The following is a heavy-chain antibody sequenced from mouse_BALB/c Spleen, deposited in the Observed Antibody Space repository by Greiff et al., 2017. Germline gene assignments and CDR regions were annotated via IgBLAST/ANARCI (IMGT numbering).Heavy chain of an antibody. CDR3: ARIHGGFAD. Sequence: VQLQQSGAELVKPGASVKLSCKASGYTFTSYWMHWVKQRPGQGLEWIGEINPSNGRTNYNEKFKSKATLTVDKSSSTAYMQLSSLTSEDSAVYYCARIHGGFADWGQGTLVTVSA. J-gene: IGHJ3*01. CDR2: INPSNGRT. V-gene: IGHV1S81*02. D-gene: IGHD1-2*01. CDR1: GYTFTSYW.